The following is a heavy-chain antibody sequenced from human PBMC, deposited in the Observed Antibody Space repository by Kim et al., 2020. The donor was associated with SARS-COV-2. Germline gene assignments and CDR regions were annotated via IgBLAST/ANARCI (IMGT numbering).Heavy chain of an antibody. V-gene: IGHV7-4-1*02. CDR2: INTNTGNP. D-gene: IGHD3-22*01. CDR1: GYTFTSYA. Sequence: ASVKVSCKASGYTFTSYAMNWVRQAPGQGLEWMGWINTNTGNPTYAQGFTGRFVFSLDTSVSTAYLQISSLKAEDTAVYYCARGHYYDSSGYYNGGDAFDLWGQGTMVTVSS. CDR3: ARGHYYDSSGYYNGGDAFDL. J-gene: IGHJ3*01.